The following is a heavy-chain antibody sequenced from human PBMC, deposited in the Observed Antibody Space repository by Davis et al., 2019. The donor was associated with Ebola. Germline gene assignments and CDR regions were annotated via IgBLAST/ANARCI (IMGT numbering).Heavy chain of an antibody. J-gene: IGHJ4*02. V-gene: IGHV3-23*01. CDR1: GFTFSRYD. Sequence: PWGSLRLSCAASGFTFSRYDMHWVRQATGKGLEWVSAISGSGGSTYYADSVKGRFTISRDNSKNTLYLQMNSLRAEDTAVYYCARVQVSAAILGDYWGKGTLVTVSS. CDR3: ARVQVSAAILGDY. CDR2: ISGSGGST. D-gene: IGHD2-2*02.